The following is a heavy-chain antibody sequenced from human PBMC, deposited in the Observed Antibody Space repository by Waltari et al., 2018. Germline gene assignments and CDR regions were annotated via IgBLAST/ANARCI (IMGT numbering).Heavy chain of an antibody. CDR2: INPNSGGT. Sequence: QVQLVQSGAEVKKPGASVKVSCKASGYTFTGYYMHWVRQAPGQGLEWRGWINPNSGGTNYAQQFQGRVTRTRDTSISTAYMELSRLRADDTAVYYCARPLRGGYFDYWGQGTLVTVSS. CDR1: GYTFTGYY. CDR3: ARPLRGGYFDY. V-gene: IGHV1-2*02. D-gene: IGHD3-16*01. J-gene: IGHJ4*02.